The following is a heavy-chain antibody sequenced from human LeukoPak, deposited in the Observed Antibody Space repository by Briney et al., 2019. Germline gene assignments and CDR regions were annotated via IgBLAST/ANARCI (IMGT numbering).Heavy chain of an antibody. Sequence: ASVKASCKASGYTFTSYAMHWVRQAPGQRLEWMGWINAGNGNTKYSQKFQGRVTITRDTSASTAYMELSSLRSEDTAVYYCARVREEFYDSSGYYYWGQGTLVTVSS. CDR2: INAGNGNT. V-gene: IGHV1-3*01. CDR1: GYTFTSYA. D-gene: IGHD3-22*01. CDR3: ARVREEFYDSSGYYY. J-gene: IGHJ4*02.